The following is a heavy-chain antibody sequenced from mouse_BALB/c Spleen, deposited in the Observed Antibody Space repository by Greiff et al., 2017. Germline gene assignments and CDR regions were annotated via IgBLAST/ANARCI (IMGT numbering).Heavy chain of an antibody. J-gene: IGHJ3*01. Sequence: LVESGAELVKPGASVKLSCTASGFNIKDTYMHWVKQRPEQGLEWIGRIDPANGNTKYDPKFQGKATITADTSSNTAYLQLSSLTSEDTAVYYCARGGNGAYWGQGTLVTVSA. D-gene: IGHD2-1*01. CDR3: ARGGNGAY. CDR2: IDPANGNT. V-gene: IGHV14-3*02. CDR1: GFNIKDTY.